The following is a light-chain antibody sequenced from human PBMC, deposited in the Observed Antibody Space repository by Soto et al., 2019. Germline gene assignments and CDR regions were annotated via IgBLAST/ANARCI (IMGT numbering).Light chain of an antibody. CDR2: GNS. Sequence: QSVLTQPPSVSGAPGQRVTISCTGSSSKIGAGYDVHWYQQLPGTAPKLLIYGNSNRPSGVPDRFSGSKSGTSASLAITGLQAEDEADYYCQSYDSSLSGNVVFGGVTKLTVL. CDR3: QSYDSSLSGNVV. J-gene: IGLJ2*01. CDR1: SSKIGAGYD. V-gene: IGLV1-40*01.